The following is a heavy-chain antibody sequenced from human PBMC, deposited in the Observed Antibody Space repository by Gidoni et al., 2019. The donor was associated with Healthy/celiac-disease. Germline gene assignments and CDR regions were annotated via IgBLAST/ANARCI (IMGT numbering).Heavy chain of an antibody. J-gene: IGHJ3*02. CDR3: AKEGYYYDSSGYYDDAFDI. Sequence: EVQLLEYVGGLVQPGGSLRLSCAASGFTFSSYVMSWVRQAPGKGLEWVSAISGSGGSTYYADSVKGRFTISRDNSKNTLYLQMNSLRAEDTAVYYCAKEGYYYDSSGYYDDAFDIWGQGTMVTVSS. CDR1: GFTFSSYV. V-gene: IGHV3-23*01. CDR2: ISGSGGST. D-gene: IGHD3-22*01.